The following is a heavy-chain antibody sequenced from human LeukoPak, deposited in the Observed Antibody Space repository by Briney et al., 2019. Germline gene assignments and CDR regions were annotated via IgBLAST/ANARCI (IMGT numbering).Heavy chain of an antibody. J-gene: IGHJ4*02. Sequence: SETLSLTCAVYGGSFSGYYWSWIRQPPGKGLEWIGEINHSGSTNYNPSLKSRVTISVDTSQNQFSLKLSSVTAADTAVYYCARGRVAFDYWGQGTLVTVSS. V-gene: IGHV4-34*01. D-gene: IGHD2-15*01. CDR3: ARGRVAFDY. CDR2: INHSGST. CDR1: GGSFSGYY.